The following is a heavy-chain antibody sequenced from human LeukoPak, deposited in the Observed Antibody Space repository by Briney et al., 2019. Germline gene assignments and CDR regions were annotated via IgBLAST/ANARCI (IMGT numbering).Heavy chain of an antibody. CDR2: IYYSGST. CDR1: GGSISSYY. CDR3: ARVVPASYYYGMDV. J-gene: IGHJ6*02. V-gene: IGHV4-59*01. Sequence: SETLSLTCTVSGGSISSYYWSWIRQPPGKGLEWIGYIYYSGSTNYNPSLKSRVTISVDTSKNQFSLNLSSVTAADTAVYYCARVVPASYYYGMDVWGQGTTVTVSS.